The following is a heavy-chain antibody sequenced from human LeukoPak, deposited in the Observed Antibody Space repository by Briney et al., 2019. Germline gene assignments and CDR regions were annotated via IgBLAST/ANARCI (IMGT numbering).Heavy chain of an antibody. CDR1: GFTFSNAW. CDR2: IKSKADGGTT. J-gene: IGHJ4*02. CDR3: TTVGCSTTSCYSDY. D-gene: IGHD2-2*01. V-gene: IGHV3-15*01. Sequence: GGSLRLSCAASGFTFSNAWTRWVRQTPGKGLEWVARIKSKADGGTTDYAAPVKGRFTISRDDSKNTLSLQMNSLKTEDTAVYFCTTVGCSTTSCYSDYWGQGTLVTVSS.